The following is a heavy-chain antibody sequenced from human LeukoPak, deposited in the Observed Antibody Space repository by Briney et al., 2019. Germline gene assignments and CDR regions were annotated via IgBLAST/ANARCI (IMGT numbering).Heavy chain of an antibody. J-gene: IGHJ6*03. CDR1: GGSISSYY. CDR3: ARGVNGYYSRYYYYYYMDV. D-gene: IGHD3-9*01. V-gene: IGHV4-59*01. CDR2: IYYSGST. Sequence: PSETLSLTCTVSGGSISSYYWSWIRQPPGKGLEWIGYIYYSGSTNYNPSLKSRVTISVDTSKNQFSLKLSSVTAADTAVYYCARGVNGYYSRYYYYYYMDVWGKGTTVTISS.